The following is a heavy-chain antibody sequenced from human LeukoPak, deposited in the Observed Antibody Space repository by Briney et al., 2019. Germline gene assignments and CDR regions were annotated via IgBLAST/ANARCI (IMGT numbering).Heavy chain of an antibody. CDR2: IYNSGST. D-gene: IGHD5-18*01. V-gene: IGHV4-59*08. Sequence: SETLSLTCTVSGGSISSYNWCWIRQPPGKGLEWIGYIYNSGSTNYHPSLKSQVTISVDTSKNQFSLKLTSMTAADTAVYYCARHRRYSYGYGFDYWGQGTLVTVSS. CDR1: GGSISSYN. CDR3: ARHRRYSYGYGFDY. J-gene: IGHJ4*02.